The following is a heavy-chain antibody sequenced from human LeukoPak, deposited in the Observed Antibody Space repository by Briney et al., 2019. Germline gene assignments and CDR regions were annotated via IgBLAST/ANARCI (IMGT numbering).Heavy chain of an antibody. CDR2: ISSSSSTI. D-gene: IGHD6-13*01. CDR3: ARGIAAAANWFDP. J-gene: IGHJ5*02. CDR1: EFTFSSYS. V-gene: IGHV3-48*01. Sequence: PGGSLRLSCAASEFTFSSYSMNWVRQAPGKGLEWVSYISSSSSTIYYADSVKGRFTISRDNAKNSLYLQMNSLRAEDTAVYYCARGIAAAANWFDPWGQGTLVTVSS.